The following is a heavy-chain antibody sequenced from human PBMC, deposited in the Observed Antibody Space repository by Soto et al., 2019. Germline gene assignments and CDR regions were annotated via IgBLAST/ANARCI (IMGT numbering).Heavy chain of an antibody. D-gene: IGHD1-20*01. CDR1: GFAFSNYG. Sequence: QVQLVESGGGVVQPGRSLRLSCAASGFAFSNYGIHWVRQAPGKGLQWVAFISYDGSKKYYADSLKGRFTISRDNSKNTLYLQMNSLRADDTAVYYCAKGRYVSYFDHWGQGTLVTVSS. V-gene: IGHV3-30*18. J-gene: IGHJ4*02. CDR3: AKGRYVSYFDH. CDR2: ISYDGSKK.